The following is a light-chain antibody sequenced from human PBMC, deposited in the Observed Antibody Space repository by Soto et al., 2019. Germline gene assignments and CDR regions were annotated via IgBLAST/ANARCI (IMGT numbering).Light chain of an antibody. J-gene: IGKJ1*01. CDR2: AAS. Sequence: AIQMTQPPSSLSASLGARATITCRASKDIRNYLGWYQQKPGKAPTLLFYAASSLQSEVPSSFSGSGSGTDFTLTISSLQPEDFATYYCLQDYTYPWTFGQGTKVEIK. V-gene: IGKV1-6*01. CDR1: KDIRNY. CDR3: LQDYTYPWT.